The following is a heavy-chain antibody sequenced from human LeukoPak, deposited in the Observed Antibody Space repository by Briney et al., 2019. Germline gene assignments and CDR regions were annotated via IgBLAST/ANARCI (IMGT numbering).Heavy chain of an antibody. CDR1: GFTFDDYA. J-gene: IGHJ4*02. CDR2: ISGDGGST. V-gene: IGHV3-43*02. D-gene: IGHD3-22*01. Sequence: QPGGSLRLSCAAYGFTFDDYAMHWVRQAPGKGLEWVSLISGDGGSTYYADSVKGRFTISRDNSKNSLYLQMNSLRTEDTALYYCAKAHTYYYDSSGYDYWGQGTLVTVSS. CDR3: AKAHTYYYDSSGYDY.